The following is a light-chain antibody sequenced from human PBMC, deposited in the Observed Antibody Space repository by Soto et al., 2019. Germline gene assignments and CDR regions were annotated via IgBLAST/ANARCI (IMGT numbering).Light chain of an antibody. CDR3: QQRSTWPLT. CDR1: QSIRSC. CDR2: DAS. J-gene: IGKJ4*01. V-gene: IGKV3-11*01. Sequence: EIILTQSPATLSLSPGERATLSCRASQSIRSCLAWYQQKPGQAPRLLIYDASNRATGIPARFSASGSGTDFTLTISSLEPEDFAVYYCQQRSTWPLTFGGGTKVEIK.